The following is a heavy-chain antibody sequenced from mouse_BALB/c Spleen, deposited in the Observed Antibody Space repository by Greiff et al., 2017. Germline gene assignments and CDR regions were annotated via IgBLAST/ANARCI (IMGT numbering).Heavy chain of an antibody. J-gene: IGHJ2*01. Sequence: EVHLVESGGGLVKPGGSLKLSCAASGFTFSSYAMSWVRQTPEKRLEWVASISSGGSTYYPDSVKGRFTISRDNARNILYLQMSSLRSEDTAMYYCARERGYVYFDYWGQGTTLTVSS. CDR1: GFTFSSYA. CDR3: ARERGYVYFDY. D-gene: IGHD3-1*01. CDR2: ISSGGST. V-gene: IGHV5-6-5*01.